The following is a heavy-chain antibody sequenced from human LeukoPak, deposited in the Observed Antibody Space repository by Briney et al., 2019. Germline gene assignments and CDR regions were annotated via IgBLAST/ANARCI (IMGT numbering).Heavy chain of an antibody. CDR1: GFSLSTNGVG. Sequence: SGPTLVKPTQTLTLTCTFSGFSLSTNGVGMGWIRQPPGKALEWLALIYWDDDKRYSPSLKTRLSITKDTSKNQVVLTMTNMGPVDTATYYCAHGGVTGTKYWGQGTLVTVSS. D-gene: IGHD1-20*01. CDR2: IYWDDDK. J-gene: IGHJ4*02. V-gene: IGHV2-5*02. CDR3: AHGGVTGTKY.